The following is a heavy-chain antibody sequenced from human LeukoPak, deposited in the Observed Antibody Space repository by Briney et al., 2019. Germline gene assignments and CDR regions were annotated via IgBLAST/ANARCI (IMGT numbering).Heavy chain of an antibody. Sequence: PSETLSLTCAVYGGSFSGYYWSWIRQPPGKGLEWIGETNHSGSTNYNPSLKSRVTISVDTSENQFSLKLSSVTAADTAVYYCARDSTGVVLDYWGQGTLVTVSS. CDR3: ARDSTGVVLDY. J-gene: IGHJ4*02. V-gene: IGHV4-34*01. CDR1: GGSFSGYY. D-gene: IGHD2-8*02. CDR2: TNHSGST.